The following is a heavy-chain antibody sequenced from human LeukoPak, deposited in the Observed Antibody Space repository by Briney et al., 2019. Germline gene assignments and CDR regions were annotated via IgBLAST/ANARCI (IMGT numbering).Heavy chain of an antibody. CDR2: IYYSGST. J-gene: IGHJ4*02. CDR3: ARALPFGGVNFDY. Sequence: SETLSPTCTVSGGSISSGGYYWSWIRQHPGKGLEWIGYIYYSGSTYYNPSLKSRVTISVDTSKNQFSLKLSSVTAADTAVYYCARALPFGGVNFDYWGQGTLVTVSS. V-gene: IGHV4-31*03. CDR1: GGSISSGGYY. D-gene: IGHD3-16*01.